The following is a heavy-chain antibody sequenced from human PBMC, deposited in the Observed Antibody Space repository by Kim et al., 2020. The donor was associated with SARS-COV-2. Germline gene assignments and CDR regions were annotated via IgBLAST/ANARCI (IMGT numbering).Heavy chain of an antibody. CDR3: ARHFGDYDFWSGSGGGAFDI. CDR1: GGSISSSSYY. V-gene: IGHV4-39*01. CDR2: IYYSGST. J-gene: IGHJ3*02. Sequence: SETLSLTCTVSGGSISSSSYYWGWIRQPPGKGLEWIGSIYYSGSTYYNPSLKSRVTISVDTSKNQFSLKLSSVTAADTAVYYCARHFGDYDFWSGSGGGAFDIWGQGTMVTVSS. D-gene: IGHD3-3*01.